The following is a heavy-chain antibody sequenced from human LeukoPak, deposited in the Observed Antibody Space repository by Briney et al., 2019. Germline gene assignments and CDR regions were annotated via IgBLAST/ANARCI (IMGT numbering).Heavy chain of an antibody. D-gene: IGHD3-9*01. V-gene: IGHV3-13*01. CDR1: GFTFSTYD. J-gene: IGHJ4*02. Sequence: GGSLRLSCAASGFTFSTYDFHWVRQATGRGLEWVSAIGTVGDTHYPGSVKGRFTISRENAKNSVFLQMDSLRAGDTAVYYCVRESNDFLTGYYDYWGQGTMVTVSS. CDR2: IGTVGDT. CDR3: VRESNDFLTGYYDY.